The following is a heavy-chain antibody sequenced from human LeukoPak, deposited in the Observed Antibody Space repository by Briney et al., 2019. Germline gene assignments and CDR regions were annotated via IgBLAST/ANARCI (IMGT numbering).Heavy chain of an antibody. CDR2: IWYDGSSK. CDR3: ARDRDNGDLDY. V-gene: IGHV3-33*01. CDR1: GFTFSSYG. J-gene: IGHJ4*02. D-gene: IGHD4-17*01. Sequence: PGGSLRLSCAASGFTFSSYGIHWVRQAPGKGLEWVAVIWYDGSSKYYADSVKGRFTISRDNAKNSLYLQMYSLRAEDTAVYFCARDRDNGDLDYWGQGTLVTVSS.